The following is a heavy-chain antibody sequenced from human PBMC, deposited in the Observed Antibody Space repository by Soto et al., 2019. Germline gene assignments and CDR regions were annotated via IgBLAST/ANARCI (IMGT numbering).Heavy chain of an antibody. CDR3: ARDPGECSGGSCYVEAFDI. Sequence: VGSLRLSCAASGFTFSSYSMNWVRQAPGKGLEWVSYISSSSSTIYYADSVKGRFTISRDNAKNSLYLQMNSLRDEDTAVYYCARDPGECSGGSCYVEAFDIWGQGTMVTVSS. CDR1: GFTFSSYS. CDR2: ISSSSSTI. V-gene: IGHV3-48*02. J-gene: IGHJ3*02. D-gene: IGHD2-15*01.